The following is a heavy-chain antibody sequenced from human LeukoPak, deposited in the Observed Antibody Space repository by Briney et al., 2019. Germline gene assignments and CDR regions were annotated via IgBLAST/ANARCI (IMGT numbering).Heavy chain of an antibody. CDR3: ATDKGGPGTTFHDPFDN. CDR1: GHTLREIS. J-gene: IGHJ3*02. Sequence: ASVTVSYLLCGHTLREISMHWVQQAPGKGLEWMGSFDPEDGETMYAENFQGRFTMTEDTSRDTAYMELSSLRSEDTAVYFCATDKGGPGTTFHDPFDNWGQGTMVTVSS. D-gene: IGHD1-7*01. CDR2: FDPEDGET. V-gene: IGHV1-24*01.